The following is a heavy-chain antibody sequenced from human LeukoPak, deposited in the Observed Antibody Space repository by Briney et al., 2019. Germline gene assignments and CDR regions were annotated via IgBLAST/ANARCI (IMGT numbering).Heavy chain of an antibody. CDR3: ARNRGGQQFDC. J-gene: IGHJ4*02. CDR1: GFTFSDYW. Sequence: GGSLRLSCAASGFTFSDYWIDSVRQAPGQGLEWVANINTDGSTTNYVESVRGRFTISRDNTRNSLSLQMNNLRDEDTAVYYCARNRGGQQFDCWGQGTLLTVSS. CDR2: INTDGSTT. V-gene: IGHV3-7*01. D-gene: IGHD3-10*01.